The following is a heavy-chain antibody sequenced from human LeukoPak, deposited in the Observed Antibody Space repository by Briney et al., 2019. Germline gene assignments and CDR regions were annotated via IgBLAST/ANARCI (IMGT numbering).Heavy chain of an antibody. CDR1: GYTFTSYG. J-gene: IGHJ4*02. D-gene: IGHD2-15*01. Sequence: ASVKVSCKASGYTFTSYGISWVRQAPGQGLEWMGWISAYNGNTNYAQKLQGRVTMTTDTSTSTAYMELRSLRSDDTAVYYCAREGVYCSGGSCFSKEIDYWGQGTLVTVSS. CDR3: AREGVYCSGGSCFSKEIDY. CDR2: ISAYNGNT. V-gene: IGHV1-18*01.